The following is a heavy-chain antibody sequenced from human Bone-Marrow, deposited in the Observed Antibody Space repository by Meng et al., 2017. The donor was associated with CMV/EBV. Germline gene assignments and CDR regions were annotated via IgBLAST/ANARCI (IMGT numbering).Heavy chain of an antibody. Sequence: SVKVSCKASGGTFSSYAISWVRQAPGQGLEWMGGITPILGIANYAQKFQGRVTITADKSTSTAYMELSSLRSEDTAVYYCASSELGGEGYCSGGSCYSARRGAFDIWGQGTMVTFSS. D-gene: IGHD2-15*01. V-gene: IGHV1-69*10. CDR1: GGTFSSYA. CDR2: ITPILGIA. CDR3: ASSELGGEGYCSGGSCYSARRGAFDI. J-gene: IGHJ3*02.